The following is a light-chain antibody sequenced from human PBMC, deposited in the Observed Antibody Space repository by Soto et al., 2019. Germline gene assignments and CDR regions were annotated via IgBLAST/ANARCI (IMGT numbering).Light chain of an antibody. CDR1: PSVSNS. CDR3: QQRNQWPPVT. J-gene: IGKJ4*01. Sequence: ESVLTQSPATLSLSPGERATLSCRASPSVSNSLAWYQHKPGQAPRLLIYDASNRSTGVPTRFSGSGSGTDFTLTISSREPEDFAVYYCQQRNQWPPVTFGGGTRVEIK. V-gene: IGKV3-11*01. CDR2: DAS.